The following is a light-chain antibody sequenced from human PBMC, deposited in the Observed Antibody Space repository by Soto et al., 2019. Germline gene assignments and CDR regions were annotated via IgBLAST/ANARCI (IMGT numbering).Light chain of an antibody. Sequence: EIVLKQSPATLSLSPGERATLSCRASQSVRGYLAWYQQKAGQAPRLLIYDAFNRATGIPARFSGSGSGTDFTLTISSLESEDFAVYYCQQRSNGLTFGGGTKVDIK. CDR3: QQRSNGLT. CDR2: DAF. CDR1: QSVRGY. V-gene: IGKV3-11*01. J-gene: IGKJ4*01.